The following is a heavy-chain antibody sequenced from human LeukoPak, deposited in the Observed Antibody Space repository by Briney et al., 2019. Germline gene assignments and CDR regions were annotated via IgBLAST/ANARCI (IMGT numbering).Heavy chain of an antibody. CDR3: ARDPGGYCSGGSCYLYNWFDP. V-gene: IGHV4-61*02. J-gene: IGHJ5*02. D-gene: IGHD2-15*01. CDR2: NYTSGST. Sequence: SETLSLTCTVSGGSISSGSYYWSWIRQPAGKGLEWIGRNYTSGSTNYNPSLKSRVTISVDTSKNQFSLKLSSVTAADTAVYYCARDPGGYCSGGSCYLYNWFDPWGQGTLVTVSS. CDR1: GGSISSGSYY.